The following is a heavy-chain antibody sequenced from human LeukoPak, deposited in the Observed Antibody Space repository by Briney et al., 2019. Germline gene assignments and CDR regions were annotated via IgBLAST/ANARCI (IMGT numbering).Heavy chain of an antibody. D-gene: IGHD3-22*01. J-gene: IGHJ4*02. CDR1: GYTFTVYY. V-gene: IGHV1-2*02. CDR2: INPNSGGT. Sequence: ASVKVSCKASGYTFTVYYLHCVRQAPGQGLEWMGWINPNSGGTNYAQKFQGRVTMTRDTSISTAYMELSRLRSDDTAVYYCARSDYYDSSGYPDYWGQGTLVTVSS. CDR3: ARSDYYDSSGYPDY.